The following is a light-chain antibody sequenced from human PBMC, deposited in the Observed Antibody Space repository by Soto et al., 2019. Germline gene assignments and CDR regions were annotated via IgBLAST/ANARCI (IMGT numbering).Light chain of an antibody. CDR2: GNN. CDR3: QSYDSRLTAYV. Sequence: QYVLTQPPSVSGAPGQRVTISCTGSSSNIGAGYDVHWYQQLPGTAPKLLVSGNNNRPSGVPDRLSASKSGPSASLAITGLQAEDEAHYYCQSYDSRLTAYVFGTGTKLTVL. J-gene: IGLJ1*01. CDR1: SSNIGAGYD. V-gene: IGLV1-40*01.